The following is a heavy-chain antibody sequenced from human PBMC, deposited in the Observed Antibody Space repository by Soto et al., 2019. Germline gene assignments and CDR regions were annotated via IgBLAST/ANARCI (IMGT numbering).Heavy chain of an antibody. J-gene: IGHJ5*02. V-gene: IGHV5-51*01. Sequence: GDSLKVSCKGSGYSFTTYWIGWVRQMPGKGLEWMGVIYPGESDTRYSPSFQGHVTISADKSLNTAYLQWDSLKASDTAIYYCARGFTGSAGRFDPWGQGTVVTASS. CDR2: IYPGESDT. D-gene: IGHD2-8*02. CDR3: ARGFTGSAGRFDP. CDR1: GYSFTTYW.